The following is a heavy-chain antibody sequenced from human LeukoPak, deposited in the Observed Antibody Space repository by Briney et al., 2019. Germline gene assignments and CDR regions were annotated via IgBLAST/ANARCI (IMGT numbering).Heavy chain of an antibody. Sequence: ASVKVSCKASGYTFTSHYMHWVRQAPGQGLEWMGIINPSGGSTSYAQKFQGRVTMTRDTSTSTVYMELSSLRSEDTAVYYCARVSILYYDSSGYYPFDYWGPGTLVTVSS. CDR2: INPSGGST. CDR1: GYTFTSHY. D-gene: IGHD3-22*01. J-gene: IGHJ4*02. CDR3: ARVSILYYDSSGYYPFDY. V-gene: IGHV1-46*01.